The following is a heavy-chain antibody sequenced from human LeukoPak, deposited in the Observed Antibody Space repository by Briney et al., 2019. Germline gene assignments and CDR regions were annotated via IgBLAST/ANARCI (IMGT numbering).Heavy chain of an antibody. Sequence: SVKVSCKASGYTFTYRYLHWVRQAPGQAFEWVGWITPYNGNRNYAKKFQDRVTITRDTSLSTAHMELSSLRSEDTAMYYCARSALYSTKSDYYFESWGQGTLVTVSS. D-gene: IGHD2-2*01. CDR2: ITPYNGNR. CDR3: ARSALYSTKSDYYFES. CDR1: GYTFTYRY. J-gene: IGHJ4*02. V-gene: IGHV1-45*02.